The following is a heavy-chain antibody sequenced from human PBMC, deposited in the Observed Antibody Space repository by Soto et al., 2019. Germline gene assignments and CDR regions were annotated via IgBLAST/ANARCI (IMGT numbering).Heavy chain of an antibody. CDR2: IYYSGST. D-gene: IGHD5-12*01. V-gene: IGHV4-59*01. J-gene: IGHJ5*02. CDR3: ARDGYSGYGGYIDP. CDR1: GGSISSYY. Sequence: SETLSLTCTVSGGSISSYYWSWIRQPPGKGLEWIGYIYYSGSTNYNPSLKSRVTISVDTSKNQLSLKLSSVTAADTAVYYCARDGYSGYGGYIDPWGQGTLVTVSS.